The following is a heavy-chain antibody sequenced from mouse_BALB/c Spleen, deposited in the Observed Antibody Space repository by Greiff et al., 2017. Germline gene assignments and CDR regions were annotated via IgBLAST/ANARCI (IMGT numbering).Heavy chain of an antibody. CDR2: IYPGNSDT. V-gene: IGHV1-5*01. CDR1: GYSFTSYW. J-gene: IGHJ3*01. D-gene: IGHD2-3*01. CDR3: TRSGDGYYLAWFAY. Sequence: DVQLQESGTVLARPGASVKMSCKASGYSFTSYWMHWVKQRPGQGLEWIGAIYPGNSDTSYNQKFKGKAKLTAVTSASTAYMELSSLTNEDSAVYYCTRSGDGYYLAWFAYWGQGTLVTVSA.